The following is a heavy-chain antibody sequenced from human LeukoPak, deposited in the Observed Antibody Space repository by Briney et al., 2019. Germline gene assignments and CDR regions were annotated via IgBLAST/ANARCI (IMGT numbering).Heavy chain of an antibody. D-gene: IGHD6-19*01. CDR3: ARSLNPVAGGYYFDY. CDR1: GYSISSGYY. J-gene: IGHJ4*02. V-gene: IGHV4-38-2*02. Sequence: SETLSLTCTVSGYSISSGYYWGCIRPPPGKGLEWIGSIYHSGSTYYNPSLKSRGTISVDTFKNHFSLKVSSVTAADTAVYYCARSLNPVAGGYYFDYWGQGTLVTVSS. CDR2: IYHSGST.